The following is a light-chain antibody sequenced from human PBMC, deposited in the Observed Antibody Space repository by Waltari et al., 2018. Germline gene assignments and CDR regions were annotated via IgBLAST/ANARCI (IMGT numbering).Light chain of an antibody. V-gene: IGLV7-46*01. J-gene: IGLJ3*02. Sequence: QAVVTQEPSLTVSPGGTGTLPCASSTGAATMGLLPYWFQQKPGQAPRTLIYDTSNKHSWTPARFSGSLLGGKAALTLSGAQPEDEAEYYCLLSYSGARVFGGGTKLTVL. CDR2: DTS. CDR3: LLSYSGARV. CDR1: TGAATMGLL.